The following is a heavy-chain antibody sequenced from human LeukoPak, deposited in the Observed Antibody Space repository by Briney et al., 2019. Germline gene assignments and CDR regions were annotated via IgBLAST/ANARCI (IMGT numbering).Heavy chain of an antibody. V-gene: IGHV3-21*01. Sequence: PGGSLRLSCAASGFTFSSYSMNWVRQAPGKGLEWVSSISSSSTYIYYADSVKGRFTISRDNAKNSLYLQMNSLRAEDTAVYYCARGRGYYDSSSSFYLDYWGQGTLVTVSS. CDR1: GFTFSSYS. J-gene: IGHJ4*02. CDR2: ISSSSTYI. D-gene: IGHD3-22*01. CDR3: ARGRGYYDSSSSFYLDY.